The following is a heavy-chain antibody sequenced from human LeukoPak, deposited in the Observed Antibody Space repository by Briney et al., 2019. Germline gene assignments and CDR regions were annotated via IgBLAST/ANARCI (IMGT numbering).Heavy chain of an antibody. J-gene: IGHJ4*02. Sequence: GGSLRLSCTASGFTFSSYSMNWVRQPPGKGLEWISYISSSRSTIYYADSVKGRLTISRDNSRNTLYLQINSLRAEDTAVYYCAKGPKYDFWSGTRDYYFDYWGQGTLVTVPS. CDR2: ISSSRSTI. V-gene: IGHV3-48*01. CDR3: AKGPKYDFWSGTRDYYFDY. CDR1: GFTFSSYS. D-gene: IGHD3-3*01.